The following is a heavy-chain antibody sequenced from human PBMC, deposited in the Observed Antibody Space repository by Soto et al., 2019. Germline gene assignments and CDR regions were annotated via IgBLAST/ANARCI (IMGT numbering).Heavy chain of an antibody. V-gene: IGHV3-30-3*01. Sequence: QPGGSLRLSCAASGFTFSSYAMHWVRQAPGKGLEWVAVISYDGSNKYYADSVKGRFTISRDNSKNTLYLQMNSLRAEDTAVYYCAREGNRLRLLLPRGGHYFDYWGQGTLVTVSS. CDR2: ISYDGSNK. CDR1: GFTFSSYA. CDR3: AREGNRLRLLLPRGGHYFDY. J-gene: IGHJ4*02. D-gene: IGHD3-22*01.